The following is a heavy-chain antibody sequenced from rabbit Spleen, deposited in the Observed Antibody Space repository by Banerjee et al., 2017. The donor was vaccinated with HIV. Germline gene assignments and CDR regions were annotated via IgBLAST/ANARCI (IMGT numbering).Heavy chain of an antibody. CDR1: GFDFSRYY. V-gene: IGHV1S7*01. J-gene: IGHJ4*01. D-gene: IGHD1-1*01. CDR3: VRGASSSGYYNL. Sequence: QLVESGGGLVQPGGSLKLSCKASGFDFSRYYMSWVRQAPGKGLEWIGYIDPIFGSTYYTSWVNGRFTISSHNAQNTLYLQLNSLTAADTATYFCVRGASSSGYYNLWGQGTLVTVS. CDR2: IDPIFGST.